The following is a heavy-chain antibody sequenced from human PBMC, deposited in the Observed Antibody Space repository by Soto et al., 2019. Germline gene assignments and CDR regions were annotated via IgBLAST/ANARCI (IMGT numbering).Heavy chain of an antibody. D-gene: IGHD2-2*02. CDR2: ISYDGSNK. CDR1: GCTFISYG. Sequence: GGSLRLSCAASGCTFISYGMHWVRQAPGKGLEWVAVISYDGSNKYYADSVKGRFTISRDNSKNTLYLQMNSLRSDDTAVYYCAREGNCSSTSCYRGWYELLWFGDQGPNPDYYYGMDVWGQGTTVTVSS. J-gene: IGHJ6*02. CDR3: AREGNCSSTSCYRGWYELLWFGDQGPNPDYYYGMDV. V-gene: IGHV3-30*03.